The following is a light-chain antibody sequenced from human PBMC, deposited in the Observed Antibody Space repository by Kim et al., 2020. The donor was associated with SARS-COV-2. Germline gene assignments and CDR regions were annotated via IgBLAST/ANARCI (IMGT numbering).Light chain of an antibody. CDR3: QEQNSYPLT. Sequence: SATVGERVTITCRASQSVNSWLAWFQQKPGKAPKLLISKASNLESGVPSRFSGSGSGTEFTLTISGLQPDDFATNYCQEQNSYPLTFGQGTKLEI. CDR2: KAS. J-gene: IGKJ2*01. CDR1: QSVNSW. V-gene: IGKV1-5*03.